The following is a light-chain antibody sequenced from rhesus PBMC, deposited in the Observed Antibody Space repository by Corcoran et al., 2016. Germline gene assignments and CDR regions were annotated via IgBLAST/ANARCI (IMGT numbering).Light chain of an antibody. Sequence: DIQMTQSPSSLSASVGDRVTITCRASENVNNYLHWYQQKPGKAPELLIYKASTLQSGVPSRFSGSGSGTDFTLTISSLQPEDFATYYGQHSYGSPFTFGPGTKLDIK. CDR2: KAS. CDR3: QHSYGSPFT. V-gene: IGKV1-74*01. CDR1: ENVNNY. J-gene: IGKJ3*01.